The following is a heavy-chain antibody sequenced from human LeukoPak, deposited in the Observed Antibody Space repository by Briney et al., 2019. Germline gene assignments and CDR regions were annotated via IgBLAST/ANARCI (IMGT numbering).Heavy chain of an antibody. CDR2: IWYDGSNK. CDR1: GFTFSSYG. D-gene: IGHD3-10*01. V-gene: IGHV3-33*01. CDR3: ARMTRHYYGSGSYPDY. J-gene: IGHJ4*02. Sequence: PGRSLRLSCAASGFTFSSYGMHWARQAPGKGLEWVAVIWYDGSNKYYADSVKGRFTISRDNSKNTLYLQMNSLRAEDTAVYYYARMTRHYYGSGSYPDYWGQGTLVTVSS.